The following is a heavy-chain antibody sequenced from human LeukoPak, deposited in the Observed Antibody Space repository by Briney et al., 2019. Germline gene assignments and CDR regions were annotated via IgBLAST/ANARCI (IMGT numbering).Heavy chain of an antibody. CDR1: EFALVSYA. J-gene: IGHJ5*02. V-gene: IGHV3-23*01. CDR3: LRTDYGSGSYRRFSWFDP. Sequence: PGGSLRLSCAASEFALVSYAMSWVRQAPGKGLEWVSTSSGSGETTYYADSVKGRFTISRDNSKNTVYLQMNSLKAEDTAVYYCLRTDYGSGSYRRFSWFDPWGQGTLVTVSS. D-gene: IGHD3-10*01. CDR2: SSGSGETT.